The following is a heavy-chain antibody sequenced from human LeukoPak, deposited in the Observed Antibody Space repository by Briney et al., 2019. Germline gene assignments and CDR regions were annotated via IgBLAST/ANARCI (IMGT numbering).Heavy chain of an antibody. Sequence: GGTLRLSCAASGFTFSNFGISWVRQAPGKGLEWVSAISDSGDSTYYADSVKGRFTVSRDNSKNTLYLQMNSLRAEDTAVYYCAKDYYALLWFGEFNRKYYFDYWGQGTLVTVSS. J-gene: IGHJ4*02. CDR3: AKDYYALLWFGEFNRKYYFDY. CDR1: GFTFSNFG. V-gene: IGHV3-23*01. CDR2: ISDSGDST. D-gene: IGHD3-10*01.